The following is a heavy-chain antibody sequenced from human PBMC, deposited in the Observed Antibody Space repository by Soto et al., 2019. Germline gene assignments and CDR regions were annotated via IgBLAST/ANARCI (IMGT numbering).Heavy chain of an antibody. CDR2: IGAYNGHT. V-gene: IGHV1-18*01. CDR1: GYTFTNSG. J-gene: IGHJ6*02. Sequence: ASVKVSCKASGYTFTNSGISWVRQAPGQGLEWMGWIGAYNGHTKYAQKLQGRVTMTTDTSTSTAYMELRSLKSDDTAVYYCAREDYYDSSGYLPVRYYFGMDVCGQRTTVTVSS. CDR3: AREDYYDSSGYLPVRYYFGMDV. D-gene: IGHD3-22*01.